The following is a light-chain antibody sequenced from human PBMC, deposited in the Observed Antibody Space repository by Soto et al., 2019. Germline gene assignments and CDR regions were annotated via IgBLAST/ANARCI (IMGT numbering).Light chain of an antibody. Sequence: QSVLTQPASVSGSPGQSITISCTGTSSVVGGYNFVSWYQQYPGRAPKLMIYDVNNRPSGVSNRFYGSKSGNTASLTISGLQPEDEADYYCKSYSSSVSYVFGTGTKVTVL. J-gene: IGLJ1*01. CDR1: SSVVGGYNF. CDR2: DVN. CDR3: KSYSSSVSYV. V-gene: IGLV2-14*03.